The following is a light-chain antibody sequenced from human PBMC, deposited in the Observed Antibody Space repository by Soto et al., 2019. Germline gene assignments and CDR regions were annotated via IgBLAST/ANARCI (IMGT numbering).Light chain of an antibody. CDR3: QQYKSYST. CDR1: QSISSW. J-gene: IGKJ1*01. V-gene: IGKV1-5*01. Sequence: DIQITQSTSTLSASVGDRVTLPCRASQSISSWLAWYQRKPGKAPKILIYDASSLESGVPSWFSGSGSGTEFTLTISSLQPDDFATYYCQQYKSYSTFGQGTKVDIK. CDR2: DAS.